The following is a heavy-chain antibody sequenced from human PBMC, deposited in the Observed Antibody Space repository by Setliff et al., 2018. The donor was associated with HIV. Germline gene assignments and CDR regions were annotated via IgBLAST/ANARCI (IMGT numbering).Heavy chain of an antibody. CDR3: ARGERIAFGGVGPFDY. CDR2: SIPIFGTA. Sequence: GASVKVSCKASGGIFSNYAINWVRLAPGQGLEWMGGSIPIFGTADYAQRFQGRVTITADESTSTAYMELSSLRSADTAVSYWARGERIAFGGVGPFDYWGQGTLVTVSS. J-gene: IGHJ4*02. D-gene: IGHD3-16*01. CDR1: GGIFSNYA. V-gene: IGHV1-69*13.